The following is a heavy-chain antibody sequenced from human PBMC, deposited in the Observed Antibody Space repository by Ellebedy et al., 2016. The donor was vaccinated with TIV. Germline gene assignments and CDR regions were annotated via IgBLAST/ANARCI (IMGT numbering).Heavy chain of an antibody. D-gene: IGHD3-3*01. Sequence: ASVKVSXXASGGTFSSYAINWVRQATGQGLEWMGWMNPNSGNTGYAQKFQGRVTMTRNTSISTAYMELSSLRSEDTAVYYCARGQGKLSIFGEVNHYHMDVWGKGTTVTVSS. CDR2: MNPNSGNT. V-gene: IGHV1-8*02. CDR3: ARGQGKLSIFGEVNHYHMDV. J-gene: IGHJ6*03. CDR1: GGTFSSYA.